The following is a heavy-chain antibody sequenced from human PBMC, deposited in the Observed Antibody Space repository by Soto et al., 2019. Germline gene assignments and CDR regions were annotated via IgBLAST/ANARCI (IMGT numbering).Heavy chain of an antibody. Sequence: ASVKVSCKASRYSFTNFHIHWVRQAPGQGLERLGVINPSSGATTYHQKFQGRVTMTRDTSTSTVYMVLSDLRSEDTAVYYCARMAGPGLSYFDVRGEPTPVTLSA. D-gene: IGHD6-13*01. J-gene: IGHJ4*02. CDR3: ARMAGPGLSYFDV. V-gene: IGHV1-46*01. CDR1: RYSFTNFH. CDR2: INPSSGAT.